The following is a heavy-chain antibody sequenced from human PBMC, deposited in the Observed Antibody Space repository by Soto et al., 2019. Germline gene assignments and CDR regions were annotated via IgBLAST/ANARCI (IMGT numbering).Heavy chain of an antibody. CDR2: IGPSSSYT. CDR1: GFTFSDYY. D-gene: IGHD2-8*01. Sequence: GGSLRLSCAASGFTFSDYYMSWIRQAPGKGLEWVSYIGPSSSYTNYADSVKGRFTISRDNTKNSLYLQMNSLRAEDTAVYYCARVVRLMLYSDYWGQGTLVTV. V-gene: IGHV3-11*06. J-gene: IGHJ4*02. CDR3: ARVVRLMLYSDY.